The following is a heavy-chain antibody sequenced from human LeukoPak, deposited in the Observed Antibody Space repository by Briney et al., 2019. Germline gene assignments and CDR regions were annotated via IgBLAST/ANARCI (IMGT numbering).Heavy chain of an antibody. Sequence: GGSLTLYCAASRFTFSSYSMNWLPQAPGKGLEGVLSISSSSSYIYYADSVKGGFTIYRDNSKNTLYLEMNSLRAEKTAVYYCARDLDYWGQGTVVSVSS. J-gene: IGHJ4*02. CDR1: RFTFSSYS. CDR2: ISSSSSYI. V-gene: IGHV3-21*01. CDR3: ARDLDY.